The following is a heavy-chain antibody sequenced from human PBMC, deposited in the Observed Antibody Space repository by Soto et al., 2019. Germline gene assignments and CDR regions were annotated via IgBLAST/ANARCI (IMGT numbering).Heavy chain of an antibody. CDR3: ARRATVRGAFDI. D-gene: IGHD4-17*01. CDR1: GGSISSSSYY. Sequence: SETLSLTCPVSGGSISSSSYYWGWIRQPPGKGLEWIGSIYYSGSTYYNPSLKSRVTISVDTSKNQFSLKLSSVTAADTAVYYCARRATVRGAFDIWGQGTMVTVSS. J-gene: IGHJ3*02. V-gene: IGHV4-39*01. CDR2: IYYSGST.